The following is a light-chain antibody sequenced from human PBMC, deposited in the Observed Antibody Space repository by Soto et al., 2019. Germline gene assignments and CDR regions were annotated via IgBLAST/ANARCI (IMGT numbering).Light chain of an antibody. CDR1: QSVSSN. CDR2: GAS. J-gene: IGKJ1*01. V-gene: IGKV3-15*01. CDR3: QQYNNWTRK. Sequence: EIVMTQSPATLSVSPGERATLSCRASQSVSSNLAWYQQKPGQAPRLLIYGASTRATGIPARFSGSGSGTEFTLTISSLQSEDFAVYYCQQYNNWTRKFGQGTKVAIK.